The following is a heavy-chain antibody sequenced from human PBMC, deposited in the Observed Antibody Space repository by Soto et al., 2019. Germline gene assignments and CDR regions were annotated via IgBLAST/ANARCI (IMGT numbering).Heavy chain of an antibody. J-gene: IGHJ4*02. CDR3: ATTPRVGATDLVDY. V-gene: IGHV1-24*01. CDR1: GYTLTELS. CDR2: FDPEDGET. Sequence: QVQLVQSGAEVKKPGASVKVSCKVSGYTLTELSMHWVRQAPGKGLEWMGGFDPEDGETIYAQKFQGRVTMTADTSTDTAYMELSSLRSEDTAVYYCATTPRVGATDLVDYWGQGTLVTVSS. D-gene: IGHD1-26*01.